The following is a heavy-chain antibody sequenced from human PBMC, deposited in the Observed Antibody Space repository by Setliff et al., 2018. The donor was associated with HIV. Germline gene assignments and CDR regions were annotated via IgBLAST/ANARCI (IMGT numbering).Heavy chain of an antibody. CDR2: IKEDGTEK. Sequence: PGESLKISCIASGFTFSNFYMSWVRQAPGKGLEWVATIKEDGTEKYYVDSVKGRFTITRDNARKSLYLQMNGLRGEDTAVYYCVMFGISSGWGQGTQVTVSS. J-gene: IGHJ4*02. CDR1: GFTFSNFY. D-gene: IGHD6-6*01. CDR3: VMFGISSG. V-gene: IGHV3-7*01.